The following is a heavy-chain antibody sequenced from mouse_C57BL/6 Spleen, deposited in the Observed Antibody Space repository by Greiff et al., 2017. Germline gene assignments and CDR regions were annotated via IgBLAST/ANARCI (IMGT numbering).Heavy chain of an antibody. D-gene: IGHD1-1*01. Sequence: VQLQQSGAELARPGASVKLSCKASGYTFTSYCISWVKQRPGQGLEWIGEIYPRSGNTYYNEKFKGKATLTADKSSSTAYMELRSLTSEDSAVYFCARLGITTVVYYYAMDYWGQGTSVTVSS. CDR1: GYTFTSYC. CDR2: IYPRSGNT. CDR3: ARLGITTVVYYYAMDY. J-gene: IGHJ4*01. V-gene: IGHV1-81*01.